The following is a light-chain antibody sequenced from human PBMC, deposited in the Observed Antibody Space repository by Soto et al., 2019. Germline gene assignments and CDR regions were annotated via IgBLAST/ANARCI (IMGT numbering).Light chain of an antibody. J-gene: IGKJ4*01. CDR1: QNVSSY. V-gene: IGKV3-11*01. CDR3: QQRSNWPPDT. CDR2: DAS. Sequence: EIVLTQSPATLSLSPGERATLSCRASQNVSSYLAWYQQKPGQAPRLLIYDASNRATGIPARFSGSGSGTDFSLTIISLEPEDFAVYYCQQRSNWPPDTFGGGTKVEIK.